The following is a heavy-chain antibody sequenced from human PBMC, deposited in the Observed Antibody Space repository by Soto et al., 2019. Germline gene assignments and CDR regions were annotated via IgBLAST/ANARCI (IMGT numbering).Heavy chain of an antibody. Sequence: PSETLSPTCTVSGGSISSGGYYWSWIRQHPGKGLGWIGYIYYSGRTYYNPSLHSRVSIAVDTTENQFSLKLTSVTAADTSVYYCARGSFSSSSSWFDPWGRGTLVTVSS. CDR2: IYYSGRT. J-gene: IGHJ5*02. CDR3: ARGSFSSSSSWFDP. CDR1: GGSISSGGYY. V-gene: IGHV4-31*03. D-gene: IGHD6-6*01.